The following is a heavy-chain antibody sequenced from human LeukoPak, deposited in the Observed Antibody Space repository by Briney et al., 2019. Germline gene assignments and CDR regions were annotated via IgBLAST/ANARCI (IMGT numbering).Heavy chain of an antibody. CDR3: ARARYCSSTSCYGGDFDY. D-gene: IGHD2-2*01. CDR1: GGSISSGDYY. Sequence: SQTLSLTCTVSGGSISSGDYYWSWIRQPPGKGLEWIGYIYYSGSTYYNPSLKSRVTISVDTSKNQFSLKLSSVTAADTAVYYCARARYCSSTSCYGGDFDYWGQGTLVTVSS. J-gene: IGHJ4*02. V-gene: IGHV4-30-4*01. CDR2: IYYSGST.